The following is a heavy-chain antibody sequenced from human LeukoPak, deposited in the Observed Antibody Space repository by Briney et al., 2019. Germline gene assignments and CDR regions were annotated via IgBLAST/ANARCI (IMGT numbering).Heavy chain of an antibody. CDR3: AIVVPAAIRWFDP. Sequence: GASVKVSCKASGYTFTSYGISWVRQAPGQGLEWMGWISAYNGNTNYAQRLQGRVTMTTDTSTGTAYMELRSLRSDDTAVYYCAIVVPAAIRWFDPWGQGTLVTVSS. CDR2: ISAYNGNT. D-gene: IGHD2-2*01. J-gene: IGHJ5*02. CDR1: GYTFTSYG. V-gene: IGHV1-18*01.